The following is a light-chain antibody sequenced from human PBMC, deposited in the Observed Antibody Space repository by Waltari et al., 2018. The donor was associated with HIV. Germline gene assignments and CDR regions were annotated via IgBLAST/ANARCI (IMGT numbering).Light chain of an antibody. Sequence: DIQMTQSPSSLSASVGDRVTITCRASQGISNYLAWYQQKPGKVPKLLIYAASTLQSGVPSRFSGSGSGTDFTLTISSLQPEDVASYFFQKFHSAPWTFGQGTKVEIK. CDR1: QGISNY. V-gene: IGKV1-27*01. CDR3: QKFHSAPWT. J-gene: IGKJ1*01. CDR2: AAS.